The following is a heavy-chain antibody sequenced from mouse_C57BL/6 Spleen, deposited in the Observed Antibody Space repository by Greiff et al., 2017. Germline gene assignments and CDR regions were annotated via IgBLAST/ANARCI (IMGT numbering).Heavy chain of an antibody. J-gene: IGHJ1*03. CDR2: IWGDGSS. CDR3: AKEEGWLLNFGV. CDR1: GFSLTSYG. D-gene: IGHD2-3*01. Sequence: QVQLKESGPGLVAPSQSLSITCTVSGFSLTSYGVSWVRQPPGKGLEWLGVIWGDGSSNYHSDLISSLSISKDNSKSQVFLRLNSLQTDDTATYYSAKEEGWLLNFGVWGTGTTVTVSS. V-gene: IGHV2-3*01.